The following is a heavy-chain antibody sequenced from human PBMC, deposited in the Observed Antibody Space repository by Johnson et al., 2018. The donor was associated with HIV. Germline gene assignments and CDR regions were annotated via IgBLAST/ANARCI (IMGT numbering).Heavy chain of an antibody. CDR2: INWIGGST. J-gene: IGHJ3*02. CDR1: GFTFSSYG. CDR3: ASDHYDSSGYYPEAFDI. Sequence: VQLVESGGGVVQPGGSLRLSCAASGFTFSSYGMNWVRHAPAKGLEWVSGINWIGGSTGYADSVKGRVTIPRDNAKNSLYLQMNSLRAEDTAVYSCASDHYDSSGYYPEAFDIWGQGTMVTVSS. V-gene: IGHV3-20*04. D-gene: IGHD3-22*01.